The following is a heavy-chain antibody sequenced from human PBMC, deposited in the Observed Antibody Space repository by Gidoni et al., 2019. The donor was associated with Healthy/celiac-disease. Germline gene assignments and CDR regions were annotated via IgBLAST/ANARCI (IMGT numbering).Heavy chain of an antibody. J-gene: IGHJ6*02. D-gene: IGHD3-3*01. CDR1: GFTYRRYW. CDR2: MNSDGSST. V-gene: IGHV3-74*01. CDR3: ARVTYEFWSGYLYYYYGMDV. Sequence: EVQLVESGGGLVQPGGSLRLPCAASGFTYRRYWMHWVRQAPGKGMVWVSRMNSDGSSTSYADSVKGRLTISRDNAKNTLYLQRNRLRAEDTAVYYCARVTYEFWSGYLYYYYGMDVWGQGTTVTVSS.